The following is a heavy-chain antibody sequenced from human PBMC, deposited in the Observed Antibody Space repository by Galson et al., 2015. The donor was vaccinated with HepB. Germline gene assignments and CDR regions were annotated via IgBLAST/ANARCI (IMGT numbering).Heavy chain of an antibody. D-gene: IGHD6-6*01. V-gene: IGHV3-30*18. J-gene: IGHJ6*02. CDR3: AKVDRGAARPLQYYYYGMDV. CDR1: GFTFSSYG. CDR2: ISYDGSNK. Sequence: SLRLSCAASGFTFSSYGMHWVRQAPGKGLEWVAVISYDGSNKYYADSVKGRFTISRDNSKNTLYLQMNSLRAEDTAVYYCAKVDRGAARPLQYYYYGMDVWGQGTTVTVSS.